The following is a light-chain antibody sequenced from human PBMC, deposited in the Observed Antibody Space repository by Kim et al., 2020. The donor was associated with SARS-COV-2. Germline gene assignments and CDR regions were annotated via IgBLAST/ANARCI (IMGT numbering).Light chain of an antibody. CDR2: CAS. CDR1: QSVLYSSNNQNY. V-gene: IGKV4-1*01. J-gene: IGKJ2*01. CDR3: QQYYSTPYT. Sequence: ATINCKSSQSVLYSSNNQNYLAWYQQKPGQPPKLLIYCASTREYGVPDRFSGSGSVTDFTLTISGLQSEDVAVYYCQQYYSTPYTFGQGAKLEI.